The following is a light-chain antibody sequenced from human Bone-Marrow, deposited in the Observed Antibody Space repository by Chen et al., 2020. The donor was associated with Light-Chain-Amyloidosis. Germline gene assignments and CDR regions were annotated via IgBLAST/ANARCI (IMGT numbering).Light chain of an antibody. CDR1: DKNVGGYDV. V-gene: IGLV2-23*02. Sequence: QSALTQPAAVSGSPGQPITISCTGTDKNVGGYDVVSWYQQHPGTAPKLIIYDIVTRPSGVSDRFSASKSGNTASLTISGLQAEDEAYYYCCSYAGSSTWVFGTGAK. CDR3: CSYAGSSTWV. J-gene: IGLJ1*01. CDR2: DIV.